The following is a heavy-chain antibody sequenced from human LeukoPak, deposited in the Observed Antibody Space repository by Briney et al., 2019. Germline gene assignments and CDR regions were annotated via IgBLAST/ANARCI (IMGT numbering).Heavy chain of an antibody. J-gene: IGHJ5*02. CDR2: IYYSGSP. CDR1: VGSICSGGYD. V-gene: IGHV4-31*03. Sequence: SETLSLTCTVSVGSICSGGYDCSWIRQHPGECLEWIGYIYYSGSPSYHPSLKSRVTISVDTSKNQFSLKLSSVTAADTAVYYCAAVYYYDSSGYQYGWFDPWGQGTLVTVSS. CDR3: AAVYYYDSSGYQYGWFDP. D-gene: IGHD3-22*01.